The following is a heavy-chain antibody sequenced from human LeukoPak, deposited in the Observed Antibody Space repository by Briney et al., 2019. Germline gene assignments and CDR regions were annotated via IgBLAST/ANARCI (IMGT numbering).Heavy chain of an antibody. J-gene: IGHJ6*04. CDR1: EFTFSNYW. CDR2: ITQDGSEK. V-gene: IGHV3-7*03. D-gene: IGHD6-13*01. Sequence: GGSLRLSCAASEFTFSNYWMNWVRQAPGKGLEWVANITQDGSEKYYVDSVKGRFTISRDNAKNSLYLQMNSLRAEDTAVYYCAGVTSTAAGRGMDVWGKGTTVTVSS. CDR3: AGVTSTAAGRGMDV.